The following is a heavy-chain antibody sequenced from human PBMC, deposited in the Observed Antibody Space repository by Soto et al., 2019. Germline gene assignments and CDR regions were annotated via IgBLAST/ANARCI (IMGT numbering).Heavy chain of an antibody. D-gene: IGHD3-3*01. CDR3: ARDRYSYYDFWSGSLPYYYFGMDV. J-gene: IGHJ6*02. CDR1: EYSFNNYW. CDR2: IYVGDSDT. V-gene: IGHV5-51*01. Sequence: PGESLKISCKVSEYSFNNYWIDWVRQVPGKGLEWMGIIYVGDSDTRYSPSFQGQVTISADKSINSLYLQMNSLRAEDTAVYYCARDRYSYYDFWSGSLPYYYFGMDVWGQGTTVTVSS.